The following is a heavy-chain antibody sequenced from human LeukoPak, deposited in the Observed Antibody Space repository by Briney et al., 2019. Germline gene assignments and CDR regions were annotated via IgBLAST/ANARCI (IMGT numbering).Heavy chain of an antibody. Sequence: SETLSLTCTVSGGSISSYYWSWIRQPPGKGLEWVGYIYTSGSTNYNPSLKSRVTISVDTSKNQSSLKLSSVTAADTAVYYCARVAPGSRTHYYYYYYMDVWGKGTTVTVSS. CDR3: ARVAPGSRTHYYYYYYMDV. D-gene: IGHD3-10*01. CDR1: GGSISSYY. V-gene: IGHV4-4*09. J-gene: IGHJ6*03. CDR2: IYTSGST.